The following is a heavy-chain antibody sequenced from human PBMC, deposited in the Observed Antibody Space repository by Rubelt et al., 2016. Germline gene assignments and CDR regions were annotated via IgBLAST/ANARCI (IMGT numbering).Heavy chain of an antibody. Sequence: QVQLQESGPGLVKPSETLSLTCTVSGGSINSYYWRWIRQPPGKGLEWIGHIYYSGSTNYNPALKSRVTLSLDTSKNQFSLKLNSVTAADTAGYYCARSGKQWDALDYWGQGTLVTVSS. J-gene: IGHJ4*02. CDR1: GGSINSYY. CDR3: ARSGKQWDALDY. D-gene: IGHD6-19*01. CDR2: IYYSGST. V-gene: IGHV4-59*08.